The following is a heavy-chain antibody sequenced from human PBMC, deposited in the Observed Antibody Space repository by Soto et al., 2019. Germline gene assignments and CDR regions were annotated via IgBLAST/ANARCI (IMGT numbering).Heavy chain of an antibody. CDR2: ISAYNGNT. CDR1: GYTFTSYG. D-gene: IGHD3-10*01. CDR3: ARDQFTSTYYYGSGATNYYYYGMDV. Sequence: ASVKVSCKASGYTFTSYGISWVRQAPGQGLEWMGWISAYNGNTNYAQKLQGRVTMTTDTSTSTAYMELRSLRSDDTAVYYCARDQFTSTYYYGSGATNYYYYGMDVWGQGTTVTVSS. V-gene: IGHV1-18*01. J-gene: IGHJ6*02.